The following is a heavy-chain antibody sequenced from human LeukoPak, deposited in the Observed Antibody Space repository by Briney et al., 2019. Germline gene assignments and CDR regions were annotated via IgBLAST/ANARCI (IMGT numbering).Heavy chain of an antibody. D-gene: IGHD3-22*01. V-gene: IGHV3-73*01. Sequence: GGSLRLSCAASGFTFSGSAMHWVRQASGKGLEWVGRIRNKANSYATVYAASVQGRFTISRDDSKNTAYLQMNSLKTEDTAVYYCTGGRYYDSSAYVFWGQGTLVTVSS. CDR3: TGGRYYDSSAYVF. CDR1: GFTFSGSA. CDR2: IRNKANSYAT. J-gene: IGHJ4*02.